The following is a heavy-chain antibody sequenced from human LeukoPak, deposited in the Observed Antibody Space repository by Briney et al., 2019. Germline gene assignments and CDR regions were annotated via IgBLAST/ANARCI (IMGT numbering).Heavy chain of an antibody. CDR3: ARGPREWLISRYYFDY. J-gene: IGHJ4*02. CDR1: GFTFSSYA. Sequence: PGRSLRLSCAASGFTFSSYAMHWVRQAPGKGLEWVAVISYDGSNKYYADSVKGRFTISRDNAKNSLYLQMNSLRAEDTAVYYCARGPREWLISRYYFDYWGQGTLVTVSS. V-gene: IGHV3-30*04. D-gene: IGHD6-19*01. CDR2: ISYDGSNK.